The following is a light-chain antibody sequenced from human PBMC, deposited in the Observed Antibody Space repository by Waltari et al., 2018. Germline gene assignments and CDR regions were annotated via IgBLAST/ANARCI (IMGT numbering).Light chain of an antibody. CDR3: CSYVGSDISVA. V-gene: IGLV2-11*01. CDR1: PNDIGAYKQ. Sequence: QSALTQPRSVSASPGQAVAISCPGSPNDIGAYKQSPWFQQHPGQVPKLIIYDVGERPSGVPDRFSGSKSGNTASLSISGLQAEDEADYYCCSYVGSDISVAFGGGTKVTVL. CDR2: DVG. J-gene: IGLJ2*01.